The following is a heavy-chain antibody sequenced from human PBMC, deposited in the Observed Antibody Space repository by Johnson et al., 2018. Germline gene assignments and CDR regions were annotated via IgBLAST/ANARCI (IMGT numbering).Heavy chain of an antibody. D-gene: IGHD3-3*01. CDR2: ISYDGSNK. V-gene: IGHV3-30*04. J-gene: IGHJ4*02. CDR3: ARDSWGRFLEWLSISDY. CDR1: GFTFSSYA. Sequence: QVQLVESGGGVVQPGRSLRLSCAASGFTFSSYAMHWVRQAPGKGLEWVAVISYDGSNKYYADSVKGRFTISRDNSKNTLYLQVNSLRAEDTAVYYCARDSWGRFLEWLSISDYWGQGTLVTVSS.